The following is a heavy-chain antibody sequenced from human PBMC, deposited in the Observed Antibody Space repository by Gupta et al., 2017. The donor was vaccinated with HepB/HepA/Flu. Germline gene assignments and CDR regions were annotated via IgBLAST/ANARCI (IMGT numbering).Heavy chain of an antibody. V-gene: IGHV3-23*01. D-gene: IGHD3-3*01. Sequence: EVQLLESGGGWVQPGGSLSLSCAASGFTLGRSAMSWVRQGPGKRLEWVSGITGTGGSTYYADSVKGRFTISRDNSKNTLYLQMNSLRGDDTAVYYCARVNDNYDFWSGFDYWGQGSLVSVSS. J-gene: IGHJ4*02. CDR1: GFTLGRSA. CDR2: ITGTGGST. CDR3: ARVNDNYDFWSGFDY.